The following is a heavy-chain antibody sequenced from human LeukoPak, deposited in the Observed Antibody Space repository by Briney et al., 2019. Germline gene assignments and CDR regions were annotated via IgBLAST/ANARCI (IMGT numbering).Heavy chain of an antibody. V-gene: IGHV3-49*04. D-gene: IGHD3-10*01. CDR3: TREGAAYGSGSYYFDC. Sequence: GGSLRLSCTASGFTFGDYAMSWVRQAPGKGLEWVGFIRSKAYGGTTEYAASVKGRFTISRDDSKSIAYLQMNSLKTEDTAVYYCTREGAAYGSGSYYFDCWGQGTLVTVSS. CDR2: IRSKAYGGTT. J-gene: IGHJ4*02. CDR1: GFTFGDYA.